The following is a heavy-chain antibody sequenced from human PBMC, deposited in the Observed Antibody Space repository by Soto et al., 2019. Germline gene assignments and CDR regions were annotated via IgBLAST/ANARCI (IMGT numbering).Heavy chain of an antibody. J-gene: IGHJ5*02. Sequence: QVQLVQSGAEVRKPGASVKVSCKASGYTFTHFDINWVRQAPGHGLEWMGWMNPDSGKTAYAEKFRGRVSKNRNTSMSIAYMELTSLTSEDTAVYYCARAPDYGDFGRSFDPWGQGTQVIVSS. CDR3: ARAPDYGDFGRSFDP. CDR1: GYTFTHFD. V-gene: IGHV1-8*01. CDR2: MNPDSGKT. D-gene: IGHD4-17*01.